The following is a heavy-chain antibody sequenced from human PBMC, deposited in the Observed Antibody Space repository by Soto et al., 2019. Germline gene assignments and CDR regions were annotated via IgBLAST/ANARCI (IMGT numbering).Heavy chain of an antibody. J-gene: IGHJ5*02. V-gene: IGHV4-30-4*01. CDR2: IYYSGST. CDR1: GGSISSGDYY. CDR3: ARAPLGVVPAAIDWFDP. Sequence: QVQLQESGPGLVKPSQTLSLTCTVSGGSISSGDYYWSWIRQPPGKGLEWIGYIYYSGSTYYNPSLKSRVTISVDTSKNQFSLKRSSVTAADTAVYYCARAPLGVVPAAIDWFDPWGQGTLVTVSS. D-gene: IGHD2-2*02.